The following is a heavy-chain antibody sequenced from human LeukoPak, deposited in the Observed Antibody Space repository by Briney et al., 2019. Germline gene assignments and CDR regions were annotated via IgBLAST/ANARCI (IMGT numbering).Heavy chain of an antibody. J-gene: IGHJ3*02. D-gene: IGHD5-24*01. CDR3: ARGAEMATIDDDAFDI. CDR1: GYTFTSYY. CDR2: INPSGGST. Sequence: ASVKVSCKASGYTFTSYYMHWVRQAPGQGLEWIGIINPSGGSTSYAQKFQGRVTMTRDTSTSTVYMELSSLKSEDTAVYYCARGAEMATIDDDAFDIWGQGTMVTVSS. V-gene: IGHV1-46*01.